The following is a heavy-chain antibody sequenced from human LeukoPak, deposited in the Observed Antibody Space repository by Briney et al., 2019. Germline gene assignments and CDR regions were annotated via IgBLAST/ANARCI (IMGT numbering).Heavy chain of an antibody. D-gene: IGHD3-3*01. J-gene: IGHJ4*02. CDR2: ITASGGST. CDR3: AKGPDPPHDFWSGYHLDH. V-gene: IGHV3-23*01. CDR1: GFTFSGYA. Sequence: GGSLRLSCAASGFTFSGYAMAWVRQAPGKGLEWVSGITASGGSTHYADSVRGRFTISRDNSENTLYLQIKSLRADDTAIYYCAKGPDPPHDFWSGYHLDHWGQGILVTVSS.